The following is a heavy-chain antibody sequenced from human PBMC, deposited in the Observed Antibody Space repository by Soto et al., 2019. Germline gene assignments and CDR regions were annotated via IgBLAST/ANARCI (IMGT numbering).Heavy chain of an antibody. CDR3: ARTWGGEVDY. D-gene: IGHD4-17*01. V-gene: IGHV3-30-3*01. CDR1: GFTFSSYA. CDR2: ISYAGSHK. J-gene: IGHJ4*02. Sequence: QVQLVESGGGVVQPGRSLRLSCAASGFTFSSYAMHWVRQAPGKGLEWVAVISYAGSHKYYADSVKGRFTISRDNSKNTLYLQMNSLRAEDTAVHYCARTWGGEVDYWVQGTLVTVSS.